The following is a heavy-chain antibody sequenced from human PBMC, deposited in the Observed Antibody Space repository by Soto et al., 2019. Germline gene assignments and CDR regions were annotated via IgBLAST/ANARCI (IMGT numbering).Heavy chain of an antibody. Sequence: QVQLQESGPGLVKPSGTLSLTCAVSGGSISSSNWWSWVRQPPGKGLEWIGEIYHSGSTNYNPSLKSRVTISVDKSKNQFSLKLSYVTAADTAVYYCAREPPDPARGLSGAYDYWGQGTLVNVSS. D-gene: IGHD5-18*01. CDR1: GGSISSSNW. J-gene: IGHJ4*02. CDR3: AREPPDPARGLSGAYDY. CDR2: IYHSGST. V-gene: IGHV4-4*02.